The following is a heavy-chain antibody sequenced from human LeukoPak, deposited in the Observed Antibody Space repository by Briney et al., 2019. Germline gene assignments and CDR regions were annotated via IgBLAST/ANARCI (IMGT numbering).Heavy chain of an antibody. D-gene: IGHD6-19*01. CDR3: ARVKRSAVALVY. V-gene: IGHV3-23*01. CDR2: ITPGGGFA. Sequence: GGSLRLSCAASGFTFSNSDMSWVRQAPGKGLEWVSAITPGGGFAYYADSVKGRFTISRDNSKNTLYLQMNSLRAEDTAVYYCARVKRSAVALVYWGQGTLVTVSS. J-gene: IGHJ4*02. CDR1: GFTFSNSD.